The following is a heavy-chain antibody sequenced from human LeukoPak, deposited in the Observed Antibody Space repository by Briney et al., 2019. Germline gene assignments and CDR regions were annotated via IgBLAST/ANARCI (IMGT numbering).Heavy chain of an antibody. Sequence: SETLSLTCAVYGGSFSGYYWSWIRQPPGKGLEWIGEINNSGSTNYNPSLKSRVTISVDTSKNQFSLKLSSVTAADTAVYYCARGVRSAGTVYYYYMDVWGKGTTVTVSS. CDR1: GGSFSGYY. CDR2: INNSGST. V-gene: IGHV4-34*01. J-gene: IGHJ6*03. D-gene: IGHD6-13*01. CDR3: ARGVRSAGTVYYYYMDV.